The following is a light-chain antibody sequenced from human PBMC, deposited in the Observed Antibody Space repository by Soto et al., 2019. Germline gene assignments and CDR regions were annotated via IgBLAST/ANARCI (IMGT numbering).Light chain of an antibody. CDR3: QHFNSYPYT. CDR2: AAS. J-gene: IGKJ2*01. V-gene: IGKV1-9*01. Sequence: DIQLTQSPSVLSASVGDRVTITCRASQGISSYLAWYQQRPGKAPKLLIYAASTLQSGVPSRFSGSGSGTDFTLTINSLQPEDFATYYCQHFNSYPYTFGPGTKLEIK. CDR1: QGISSY.